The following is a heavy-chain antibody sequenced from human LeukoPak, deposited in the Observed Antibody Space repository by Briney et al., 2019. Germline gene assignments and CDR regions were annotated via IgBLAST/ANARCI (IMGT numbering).Heavy chain of an antibody. J-gene: IGHJ6*02. Sequence: GKSLRLSCAASGFTFNNYGMHWFRQAPGKGLEWVAVISYDGRNIHYPDSVKGRFTISRDISTDTLWLQMDSLRTEDTAVYYCAKAEADNFYGMDVWGQGTTVTVSS. V-gene: IGHV3-30*18. CDR1: GFTFNNYG. CDR2: ISYDGRNI. CDR3: AKAEADNFYGMDV.